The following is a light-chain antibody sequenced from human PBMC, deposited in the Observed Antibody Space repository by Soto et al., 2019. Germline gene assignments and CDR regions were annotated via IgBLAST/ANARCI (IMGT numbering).Light chain of an antibody. CDR3: SSYTSTSTPFV. CDR1: SSDVGGYNS. Sequence: QSVLTQPASVSGSPGQSITISCTGSSSDVGGYNSVSWYQQHPGKAPKLMIYDVSNRPSGVSNRFSGSTSGNTASLTISGLQAEDEADYYCSSYTSTSTPFVFGTGTKLTVL. V-gene: IGLV2-14*01. CDR2: DVS. J-gene: IGLJ1*01.